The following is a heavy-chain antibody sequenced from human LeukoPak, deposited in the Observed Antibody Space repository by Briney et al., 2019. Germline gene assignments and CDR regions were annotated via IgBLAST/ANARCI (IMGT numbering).Heavy chain of an antibody. CDR3: ARGPIEYYGMDV. D-gene: IGHD2-21*01. Sequence: GGSLRLSCAASGFTFSSYGMHWVRQAPGKGPEWVAVIWYDGSNKYYADSVKGRFTISRDNSKNTLYLQMNSLRAEDTAVYYCARGPIEYYGMDVWGQGTTVTVSS. CDR1: GFTFSSYG. CDR2: IWYDGSNK. V-gene: IGHV3-33*01. J-gene: IGHJ6*02.